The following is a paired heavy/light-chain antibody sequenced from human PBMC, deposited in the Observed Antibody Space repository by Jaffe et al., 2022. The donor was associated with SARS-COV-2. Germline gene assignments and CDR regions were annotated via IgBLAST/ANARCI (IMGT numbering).Light chain of an antibody. CDR1: QSVSSN. V-gene: IGKV3-15*01. J-gene: IGKJ1*01. CDR2: GAS. CDR3: QQYNNWPPWT. Sequence: EIVMTQSPATLSVSPGERATLSCRASQSVSSNLAWYQQKPGQAPRLLIYGASTRATGIPTRFSGSGSGTEFTLTISSLQSEDFAVYYCQQYNNWPPWTFGQGTKVEV.
Heavy chain of an antibody. CDR2: IGADFKTI. D-gene: IGHD1-1*01. V-gene: IGHV3-48*02. CDR3: LSGTARGRTENFFDP. Sequence: EAQLVESGGGLVQPGGSLRLSCAASGFTITNYAMNWVRQAPGKGLEWVAYIGADFKTIFYADSVKGRFTISRDNAKNSLYLQMNRLRDEDTAVYFCLSGTARGRTENFFDPWGQGTLVTVSS. CDR1: GFTITNYA. J-gene: IGHJ5*02.